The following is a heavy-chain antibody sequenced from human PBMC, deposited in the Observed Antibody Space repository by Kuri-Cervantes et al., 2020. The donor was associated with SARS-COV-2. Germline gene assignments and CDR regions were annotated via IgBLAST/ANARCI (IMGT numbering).Heavy chain of an antibody. CDR2: IIPIFGTA. V-gene: IGHV1-69*13. CDR3: AREGRGDDGWFDP. J-gene: IGHJ5*02. Sequence: SVKVSCKASGGTFSSYAISWVRQAPGQGLEWMGGIIPIFGTANYAQKFQGRVTITANESTSTAYVELSSLRSEDTAVYYCAREGRGDDGWFDPWGQGTLVTVSS. D-gene: IGHD3-16*01. CDR1: GGTFSSYA.